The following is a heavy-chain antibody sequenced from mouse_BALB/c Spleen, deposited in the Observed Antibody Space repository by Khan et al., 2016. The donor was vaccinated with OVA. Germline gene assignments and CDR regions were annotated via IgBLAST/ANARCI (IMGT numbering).Heavy chain of an antibody. V-gene: IGHV3-6*02. D-gene: IGHD2-3*01. CDR3: ARGWLVKVDY. CDR1: GYSITSGYY. Sequence: EVQLQESGPGLVKPSQSLSLTCSVTGYSITSGYYWNWIRQFPGNKLEWMGYISYDGSNNYNPSLKNRISIIRDTSKNQFFLKLNSVNTEDTATYYCARGWLVKVDYWGQGTTLTVSS. J-gene: IGHJ2*01. CDR2: ISYDGSN.